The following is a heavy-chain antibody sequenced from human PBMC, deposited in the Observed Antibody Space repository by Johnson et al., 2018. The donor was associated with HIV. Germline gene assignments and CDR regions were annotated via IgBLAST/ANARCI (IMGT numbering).Heavy chain of an antibody. CDR2: IYSGGST. D-gene: IGHD2-21*01. CDR3: AKDCVGVWWSRAFDI. V-gene: IGHV3-53*01. CDR1: EFTVSGGY. J-gene: IGHJ3*02. Sequence: VQLVESGGGLVQPGGSLRLSCAASEFTVSGGYMNWVRQAPGKGLEWVSVIYSGGSTYYADSLKGRFTVSRDNSKNTLYLQMNSLRAEDTAVYYCAKDCVGVWWSRAFDIWGQGTMVTVSS.